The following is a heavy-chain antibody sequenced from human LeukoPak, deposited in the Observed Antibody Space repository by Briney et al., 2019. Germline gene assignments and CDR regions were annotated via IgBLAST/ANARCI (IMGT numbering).Heavy chain of an antibody. CDR2: INHSGST. V-gene: IGHV4-34*01. Sequence: SETLSLTCAVYGGSFSGYYWSWIRQPPGKGLEWIGEINHSGSTNYNPSLKSRVTISVDTSKNQFSLKLSSVTAADTAVYYCARGGREEYYGSGTLPGYYYGMDVWGQGTTVTVSS. D-gene: IGHD3-10*01. CDR3: ARGGREEYYGSGTLPGYYYGMDV. CDR1: GGSFSGYY. J-gene: IGHJ6*02.